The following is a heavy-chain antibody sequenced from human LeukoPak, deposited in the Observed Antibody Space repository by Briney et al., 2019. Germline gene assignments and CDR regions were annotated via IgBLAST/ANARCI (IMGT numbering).Heavy chain of an antibody. D-gene: IGHD2-15*01. CDR3: ARAKYCTGAGCYRPTTNHQYMDV. CDR1: GGSFSGYY. Sequence: KTSETLSLTCAVYGGSFSGYYWSWIRQPPGKGLEWIGHVFYSGSTNYNPSLESRATISVDRSKNHFSLKLTSVSAADTAVYYCARAKYCTGAGCYRPTTNHQYMDVWGKGTTVTVSS. J-gene: IGHJ6*03. CDR2: VFYSGST. V-gene: IGHV4-59*01.